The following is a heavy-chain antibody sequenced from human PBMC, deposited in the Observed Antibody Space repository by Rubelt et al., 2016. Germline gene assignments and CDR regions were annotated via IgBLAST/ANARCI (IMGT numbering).Heavy chain of an antibody. V-gene: IGHV3-23*01. Sequence: DVQLLESGGGLVQPGGSLRLSCAASGFTFSNCAMHWVRQAPGKGLEWVSDLSGSGGSTYYADSVKGRFTISRDNSKNTMYLQMKSLGGEDAAVYYCAKGTDSRPRYGVDVWGQGTTVTVFS. CDR2: LSGSGGST. D-gene: IGHD2-15*01. CDR1: GFTFSNCA. J-gene: IGHJ6*02. CDR3: AKGTDSRPRYGVDV.